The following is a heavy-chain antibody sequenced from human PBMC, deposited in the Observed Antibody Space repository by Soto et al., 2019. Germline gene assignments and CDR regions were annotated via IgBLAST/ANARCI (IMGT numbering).Heavy chain of an antibody. CDR2: INPNSGGT. CDR3: ASSGGISFDY. Sequence: ASVKVSCKASAYTFTGYYMPWVRQAPGQQLEWLAWINPNSGGTNYAQKLQGRVTMTRDTCISTAYMELSRLRSDDAAVYYCASSGGISFDYWGQGTLVTVSS. V-gene: IGHV1-2*02. D-gene: IGHD3-10*01. J-gene: IGHJ4*02. CDR1: AYTFTGYY.